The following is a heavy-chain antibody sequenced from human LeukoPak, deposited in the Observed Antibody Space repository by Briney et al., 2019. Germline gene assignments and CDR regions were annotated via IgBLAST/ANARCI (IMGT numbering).Heavy chain of an antibody. CDR3: ARDPGFYYDSPAGGGGAFDI. V-gene: IGHV4-4*07. CDR1: GGSISSYY. J-gene: IGHJ3*02. D-gene: IGHD3-22*01. CDR2: IYTSGST. Sequence: PSETLSLTCTVSGGSISSYYWSWIRQPAGKGLEWIGRIYTSGSTNYNPSLKSRVTMSVDTSKNQFSLKLSSVTAADTAVYYCARDPGFYYDSPAGGGGAFDIWGQGTMVTVSS.